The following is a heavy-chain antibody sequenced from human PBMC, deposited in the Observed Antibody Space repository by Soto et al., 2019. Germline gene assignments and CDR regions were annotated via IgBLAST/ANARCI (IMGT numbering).Heavy chain of an antibody. CDR2: TYYRSRWYN. CDR3: ARIAGYCSGGSCGI. Sequence: SQTLSLTCVISGDSVSSNSAAWNWTRQSPSRGLEWLGRTYYRSRWYNDYAVSVRSRITVNADTSKNQFSLHLNSVTPEDTAVYYCARIAGYCSGGSCGIWGQGTMVTVSS. D-gene: IGHD2-15*01. V-gene: IGHV6-1*01. CDR1: GDSVSSNSAA. J-gene: IGHJ3*02.